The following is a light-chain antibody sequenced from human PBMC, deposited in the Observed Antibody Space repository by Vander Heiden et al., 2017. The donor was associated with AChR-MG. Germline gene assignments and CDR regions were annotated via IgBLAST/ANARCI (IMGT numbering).Light chain of an antibody. J-gene: IGKJ1*01. V-gene: IGKV2-28*01. Sequence: DIVMPQSPRSLPVTPGEPASISCRSSQSLLHSNGYNYLDWYLQKPGQSPQLLIYLGSNRASGVPDRFSGSGSGTDCTLKISRVEAEDVGVYYCMQALQTPPTFGQGTKVEIK. CDR3: MQALQTPPT. CDR1: QSLLHSNGYNY. CDR2: LGS.